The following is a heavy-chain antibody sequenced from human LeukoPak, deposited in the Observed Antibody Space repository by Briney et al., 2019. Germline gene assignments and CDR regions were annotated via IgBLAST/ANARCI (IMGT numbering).Heavy chain of an antibody. CDR2: IWYDGSNK. Sequence: QAGGSLRLSCVASGFTFSSYGMHWVRQAPGKGLEWVALIWYDGSNKYYADSVKGRFTLSRDNSKDTLYLQMDSLRAEDTAVYSCARGYCSSTACPPCDYWGQGTLVTVSS. J-gene: IGHJ4*02. D-gene: IGHD2-2*01. V-gene: IGHV3-30*19. CDR1: GFTFSSYG. CDR3: ARGYCSSTACPPCDY.